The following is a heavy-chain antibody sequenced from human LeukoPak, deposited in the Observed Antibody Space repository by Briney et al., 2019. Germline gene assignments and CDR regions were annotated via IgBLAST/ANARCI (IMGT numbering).Heavy chain of an antibody. CDR1: GYTFTSYD. D-gene: IGHD4-17*01. V-gene: IGHV1-8*01. CDR2: TNPNSGNT. J-gene: IGHJ4*02. CDR3: AIGMTTVTTGGNY. Sequence: ASVKVSCKASGYTFTSYDINWVRQATGQGLEWMGWTNPNSGNTGYAQKFQGRVTMTRNTSISTAYMELSSLRSEDTAVYYCAIGMTTVTTGGNYWGQGTLVTVSS.